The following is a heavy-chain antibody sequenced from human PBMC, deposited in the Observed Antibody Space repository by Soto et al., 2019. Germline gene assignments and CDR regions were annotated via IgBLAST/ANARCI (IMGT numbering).Heavy chain of an antibody. J-gene: IGHJ4*02. CDR3: TRGGYEPFDY. CDR2: MNPEETTT. CDR1: GFSFSRFW. D-gene: IGHD3-3*01. V-gene: IGHV3-74*01. Sequence: EVQLVESGGGLFQPGGSLRLSCAASGFSFSRFWMHWVRQAPGKGLVWVSRMNPEETTTNYADSVRGRFTISRDNARNTLYLQMNSLRAEDTAVYYCTRGGYEPFDYFGQGTLVTVSS.